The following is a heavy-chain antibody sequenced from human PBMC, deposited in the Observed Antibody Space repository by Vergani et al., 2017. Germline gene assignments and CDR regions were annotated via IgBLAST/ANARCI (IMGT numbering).Heavy chain of an antibody. V-gene: IGHV1-46*01. CDR2: INPSGGST. J-gene: IGHJ6*03. D-gene: IGHD1-7*01. Sequence: QVQLVQSGAEVKKPGASVKVSCKASGYTFTSYYMHWVRQAPGQGLEWMGIINPSGGSTSYAQKFQGRVTMTRDTSTSTVYMELSSLRSEDTAVYYCARDRITATTGEYYYYMDFWGKGTTVTVSS. CDR3: ARDRITATTGEYYYYMDF. CDR1: GYTFTSYY.